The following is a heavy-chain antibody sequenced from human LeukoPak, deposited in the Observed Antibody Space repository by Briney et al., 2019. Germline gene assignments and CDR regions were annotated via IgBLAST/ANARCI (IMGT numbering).Heavy chain of an antibody. Sequence: ASVKVSCKASGYTFTGYYMHWVRQAPGQGLEWMGWINPNSGGTNYAQKFQGRVTMTRDTSISTAYMGLSRLRSDDTAVYYCARDRRNYYGSGSYYNPLYYYYYYMDVWGKGTTVTVSS. CDR1: GYTFTGYY. V-gene: IGHV1-2*02. D-gene: IGHD3-10*01. J-gene: IGHJ6*03. CDR3: ARDRRNYYGSGSYYNPLYYYYYYMDV. CDR2: INPNSGGT.